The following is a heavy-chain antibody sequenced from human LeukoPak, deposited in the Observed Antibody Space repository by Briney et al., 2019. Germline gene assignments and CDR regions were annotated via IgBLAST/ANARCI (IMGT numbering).Heavy chain of an antibody. J-gene: IGHJ4*02. CDR1: DGSTSSSRYS. CDR2: VYYSGST. D-gene: IGHD2-21*02. Sequence: SETLSLTCTVSDGSTSSSRYSWGWIRQPPGKGLEWIGTVYYSGSTYYNPSLKSRVTISVDTSKNQFSLNLNSVTAADTAVYYCARIPVVVTASHVRTFDYWGQGTLVTVSS. CDR3: ARIPVVVTASHVRTFDY. V-gene: IGHV4-39*01.